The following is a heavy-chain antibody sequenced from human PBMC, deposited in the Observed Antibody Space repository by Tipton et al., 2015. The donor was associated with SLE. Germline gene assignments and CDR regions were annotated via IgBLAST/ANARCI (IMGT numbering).Heavy chain of an antibody. V-gene: IGHV3-23*01. CDR3: AKWDSSWYRNAFDI. D-gene: IGHD6-13*01. CDR2: ISGSGGST. J-gene: IGHJ3*02. Sequence: SGFTFSSYAMNWVRQAPGKGLEWVSAISGSGGSTYYADSVKGRFTISRDNSKNTLYLQMNSLRAEDTAVYDCAKWDSSWYRNAFDIWGQGTMVTVSS. CDR1: GFTFSSYA.